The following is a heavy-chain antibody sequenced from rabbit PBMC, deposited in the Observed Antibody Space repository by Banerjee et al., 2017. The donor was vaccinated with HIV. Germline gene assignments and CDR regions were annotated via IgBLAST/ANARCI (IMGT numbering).Heavy chain of an antibody. J-gene: IGHJ4*01. CDR2: IYAGISGST. D-gene: IGHD4-2*01. CDR1: GFSFSSSYW. CDR3: ARRASASYSGHNL. Sequence: VESGGGLVQPEGSLTLTCTASGFSFSSSYWICWVRQAPGKGLEWIACIYAGISGSTYYASWAKGRFTISKTSSTTVTLQMTSLTPADTATYFCARRASASYSGHNLWGQGTLVT. V-gene: IGHV1S45*01.